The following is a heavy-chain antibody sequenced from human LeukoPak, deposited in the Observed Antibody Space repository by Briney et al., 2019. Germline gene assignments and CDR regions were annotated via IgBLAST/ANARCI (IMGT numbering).Heavy chain of an antibody. CDR1: GFIFSDYY. J-gene: IGHJ4*02. V-gene: IGHV3-11*01. D-gene: IGHD6-6*01. Sequence: GGSLRLSCAASGFIFSDYYMSWIRQTPGKGLEWISYISNSDNDIYYAGSVKGRFTISRDNTRNSLFLQMNSLRPDDTAVYYCASGSSSVGYWGQGTLVTVS. CDR2: ISNSDNDI. CDR3: ASGSSSVGY.